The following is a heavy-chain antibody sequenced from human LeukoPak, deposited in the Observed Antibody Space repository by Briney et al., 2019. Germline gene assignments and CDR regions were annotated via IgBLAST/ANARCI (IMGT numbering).Heavy chain of an antibody. D-gene: IGHD2-2*01. CDR3: ARLGGDIVVVPAANWFDP. CDR1: GGSISSYY. J-gene: IGHJ5*02. CDR2: IYYSGST. Sequence: PSETLSLTCTVSGGSISSYYWSWIRQPPGKGLEWIGYIYYSGSTNYNPSLKSRVTISVDTSKNQFSLKLSSVTAADTAVYYCARLGGDIVVVPAANWFDPWGQGTLVTVSS. V-gene: IGHV4-59*08.